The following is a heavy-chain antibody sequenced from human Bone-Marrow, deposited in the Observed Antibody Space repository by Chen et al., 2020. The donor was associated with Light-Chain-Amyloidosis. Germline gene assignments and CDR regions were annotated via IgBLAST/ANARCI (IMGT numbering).Heavy chain of an antibody. J-gene: IGHJ3*02. D-gene: IGHD3-9*01. V-gene: IGHV3-23*04. CDR2: ISGSGGSR. CDR3: AKDISYDDILPGYPADAFDI. Sequence: EVQLVESGGGLLQRGGSLRLSCAASGFAFSSYAMSWVRQAPGTGLEWVSTISGSGGSRYYGDSVKGRLTISRDNSKNTLLLQMNSLRAEDTAVYYCAKDISYDDILPGYPADAFDIWGQGTMVTVSS. CDR1: GFAFSSYA.